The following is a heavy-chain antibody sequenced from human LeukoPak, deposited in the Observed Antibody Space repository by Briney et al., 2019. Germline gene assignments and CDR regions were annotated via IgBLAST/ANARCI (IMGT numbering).Heavy chain of an antibody. D-gene: IGHD3-22*01. V-gene: IGHV3-48*01. Sequence: GGSLRLSCAASGFTFSSYSMNWVRQAPGKGLEWVSYISSSSSTIYYADSVKGRFTISRDNSKNTLYLQMNSLRAEDTAVYYCAKKGYYDGSGYYMYYFDHWGQGTLVTVSS. J-gene: IGHJ4*02. CDR1: GFTFSSYS. CDR3: AKKGYYDGSGYYMYYFDH. CDR2: ISSSSSTI.